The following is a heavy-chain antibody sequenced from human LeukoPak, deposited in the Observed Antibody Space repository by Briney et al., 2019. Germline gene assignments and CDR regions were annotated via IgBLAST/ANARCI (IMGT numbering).Heavy chain of an antibody. CDR1: GGSISSYY. D-gene: IGHD2-2*02. CDR3: ARGGDIVVVPAAIGGWFDP. J-gene: IGHJ5*02. V-gene: IGHV4-4*07. CDR2: IYTSGST. Sequence: PSETLSLTCTVSGGSISSYYWSWIRQPAGKGLEWIGRIYTSGSTNYNPSLKSRVTMSVDTSKNQFSLKLSSVTAADTAVYYCARGGDIVVVPAAIGGWFDPWGQGTLVTVSS.